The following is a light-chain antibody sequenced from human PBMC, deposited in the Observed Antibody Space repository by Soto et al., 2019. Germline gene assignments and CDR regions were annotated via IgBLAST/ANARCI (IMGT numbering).Light chain of an antibody. J-gene: IGKJ1*01. CDR2: GAS. V-gene: IGKV3-20*01. CDR1: QSVSSSY. Sequence: EIVLTHSPGTLSLSPGERATLSCRASQSVSSSYLAWYQQKPGQAPRLLIYGASSRATDIPDRFSGSGSGTDFTLTISRLEPEDFAVYYCQQYGSSPPTFGQGTKVEIK. CDR3: QQYGSSPPT.